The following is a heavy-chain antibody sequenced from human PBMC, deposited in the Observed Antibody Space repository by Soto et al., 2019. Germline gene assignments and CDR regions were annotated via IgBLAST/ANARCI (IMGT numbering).Heavy chain of an antibody. J-gene: IGHJ4*02. V-gene: IGHV3-7*01. D-gene: IGHD6-19*01. CDR2: IRRDGDAK. CDR1: GFTFSSHW. Sequence: EVQLVESGGGLVQPGGSLRLSCAASGFTFSSHWMSWVRQAPGKGLEGVAKIRRDGDAKNYADSVRGRFIISRDNANNSMSLPMDSLVDGDTAVYYCASYVGSGWFDYWGQGTLVTVSS. CDR3: ASYVGSGWFDY.